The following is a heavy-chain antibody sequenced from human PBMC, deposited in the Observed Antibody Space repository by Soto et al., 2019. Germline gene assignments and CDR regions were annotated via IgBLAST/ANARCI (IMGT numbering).Heavy chain of an antibody. CDR1: GGTFSSYA. CDR3: KAPYGNYYYYGMDV. CDR2: IIPIFGTA. V-gene: IGHV1-69*01. D-gene: IGHD3-10*01. J-gene: IGHJ6*02. Sequence: QVQLVQSGAEVKKPGSSVKVSCKASGGTFSSYAISWVRQAPGQGLEWMGGIIPIFGTANYAQKFQGRVTITADESTSTAYMELSSLRAEDRAVYYCKAPYGNYYYYGMDVWGQGTTVTVSS.